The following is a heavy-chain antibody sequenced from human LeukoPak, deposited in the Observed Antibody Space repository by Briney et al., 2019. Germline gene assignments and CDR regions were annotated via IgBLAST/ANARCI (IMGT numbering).Heavy chain of an antibody. J-gene: IGHJ4*02. CDR3: AKGLDSSGYYFPFDY. D-gene: IGHD3-22*01. V-gene: IGHV3-66*01. CDR2: IYSGGRT. Sequence: PGGSLRLSCAAFGFTVSSNSMNWVRQAPGKGLEWVSVIYSGGRTYYADSVKGRFTISRDNSKNTLYLQMNSLRAEDTAVYYCAKGLDSSGYYFPFDYWGQGTLVTVSS. CDR1: GFTVSSNS.